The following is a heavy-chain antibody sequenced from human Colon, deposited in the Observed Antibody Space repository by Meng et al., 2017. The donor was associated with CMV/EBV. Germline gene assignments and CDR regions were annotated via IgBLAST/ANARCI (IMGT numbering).Heavy chain of an antibody. CDR1: GFTFSAFP. J-gene: IGHJ5*02. D-gene: IGHD4-11*01. V-gene: IGHV3-30*04. CDR2: ISHDGTKK. CDR3: ARASNSSFDP. Sequence: GGSLRLSCAASGFTFSAFPIHWVRQAPGKGLEWVAFISHDGTKKYYAESVKGRFSLSRDNSQNTVNMHMNSLRGDDTAVYYCARASNSSFDPWGQGTLVTVSS.